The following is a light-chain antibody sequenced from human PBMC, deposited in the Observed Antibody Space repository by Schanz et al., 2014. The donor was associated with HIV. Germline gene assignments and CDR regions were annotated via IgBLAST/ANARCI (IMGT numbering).Light chain of an antibody. J-gene: IGKJ1*01. CDR1: QSVSSSY. V-gene: IGKV3-20*01. CDR2: GAS. Sequence: EIVLTQSPGTLSLSPGERATLSCRASQSVSSSYLAWYQQKPGQAPRLLIYGASSRATGIPDRFSGGVSGTDFTLTISRVEPEDFAVYYCQQYGSSPPTFGQGTTVEIK. CDR3: QQYGSSPPT.